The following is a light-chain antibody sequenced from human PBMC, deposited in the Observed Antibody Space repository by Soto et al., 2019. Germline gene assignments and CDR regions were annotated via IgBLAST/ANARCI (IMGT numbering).Light chain of an antibody. CDR3: SSHTSGSTRV. J-gene: IGLJ1*01. CDR2: EVT. V-gene: IGLV2-14*01. CDR1: SGDVGGYDY. Sequence: LTQPASVSGSPEQSIAISCTGTSGDVGGYDYVSWYQQHPDKAPKLMIYEVTKRPSWVSNRFSGSKSGNTASLTISGLQPEDEADYYCSSHTSGSTRVFGSGTRSPS.